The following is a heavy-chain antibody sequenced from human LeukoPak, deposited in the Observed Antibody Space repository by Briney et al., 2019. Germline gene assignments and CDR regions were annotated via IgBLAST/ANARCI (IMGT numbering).Heavy chain of an antibody. V-gene: IGHV3-23*01. J-gene: IGHJ4*02. Sequence: GGSLRLSCAASRFTFSSYAMSWVRQAPGKGLEWVSSISGSGGSTYYADSVKGRFTISRDNSKNTLDLHVNSLRAEDTAVYYCAKHWGYIGNSNFDYWGQGTLVTVSS. D-gene: IGHD4-23*01. CDR3: AKHWGYIGNSNFDY. CDR2: ISGSGGST. CDR1: RFTFSSYA.